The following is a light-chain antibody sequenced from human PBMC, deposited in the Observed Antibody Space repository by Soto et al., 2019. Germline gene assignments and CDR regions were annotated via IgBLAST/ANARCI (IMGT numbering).Light chain of an antibody. CDR3: CSYAGSSTFG. Sequence: QSVLAQPASVSGSPGQSITISCTGNSSDVGSYNLVSWYQQHPGKAPKLMIYEVSKRPSGVSNRFSGSKSGNTASLTISGLQAEDEADYYCCSYAGSSTFGFGTGTKVTVL. J-gene: IGLJ1*01. CDR1: SSDVGSYNL. CDR2: EVS. V-gene: IGLV2-23*02.